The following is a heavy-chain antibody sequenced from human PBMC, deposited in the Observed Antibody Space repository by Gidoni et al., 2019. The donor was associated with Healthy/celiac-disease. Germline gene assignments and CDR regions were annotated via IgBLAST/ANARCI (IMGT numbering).Heavy chain of an antibody. D-gene: IGHD3-10*01. Sequence: QVQLQESGPGLVKPSGTLSLTRAVSGGSISSSNWWRWVRQAPGKGLEWIGEIYRSGSTNYNPSLKSRVTMSLDKSKNQFSLKLNSVTAADTAVYYCARNDYYGSGTYYKDGWYFDLWGRGTLVIVSS. CDR2: IYRSGST. J-gene: IGHJ2*01. V-gene: IGHV4-4*02. CDR1: GGSISSSNW. CDR3: ARNDYYGSGTYYKDGWYFDL.